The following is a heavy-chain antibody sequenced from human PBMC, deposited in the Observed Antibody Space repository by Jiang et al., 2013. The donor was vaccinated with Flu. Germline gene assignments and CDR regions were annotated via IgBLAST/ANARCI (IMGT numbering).Heavy chain of an antibody. CDR1: GDSVSSNSAA. D-gene: IGHD6-13*01. CDR2: TYYRSKWYN. Sequence: QTLSLTCAISGDSVSSNSAAWNWIRQSPSRGLEWLGRTYYRSKWYNDYAVSVKSRITINPDTSKNQFSLQLNSVTPEDTAVYYCARDSQIAAAGYNWFDPWGQGTLVTVSS. CDR3: ARDSQIAAAGYNWFDP. J-gene: IGHJ5*02. V-gene: IGHV6-1*01.